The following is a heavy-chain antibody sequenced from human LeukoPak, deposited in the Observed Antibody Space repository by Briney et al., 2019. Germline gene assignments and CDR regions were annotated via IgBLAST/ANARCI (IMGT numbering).Heavy chain of an antibody. CDR2: IYPGDSDT. CDR3: ARFIAAASSWFDP. CDR1: GYSFTSYW. J-gene: IGHJ5*02. V-gene: IGHV5-51*01. D-gene: IGHD6-13*01. Sequence: KTGESLKISCKGSGYSFTSYWIGCVRQMPGNGLEWMGIIYPGDSDTRYSPSFQGQVTMSAAKSISTAYLRWSGLTAADTAMYYCARFIAAASSWFDPWGQGTLVTVSS.